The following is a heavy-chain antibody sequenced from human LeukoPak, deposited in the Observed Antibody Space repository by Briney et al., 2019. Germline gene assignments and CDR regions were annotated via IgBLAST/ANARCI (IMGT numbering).Heavy chain of an antibody. CDR2: IYPGDSDT. J-gene: IGHJ6*02. D-gene: IGHD3-3*01. CDR1: GYSFTSNW. V-gene: IGHV5-51*01. CDR3: ARQGSYDFWSGYSYYYYYGMDV. Sequence: GESLKISCKGSGYSFTSNWIGWVRQMPGKGLEWMGIIYPGDSDTRYSPSFQGQVTISADKSISTAYLQWSSLKASDTAMYYCARQGSYDFWSGYSYYYYYGMDVWGQGTTVTVSS.